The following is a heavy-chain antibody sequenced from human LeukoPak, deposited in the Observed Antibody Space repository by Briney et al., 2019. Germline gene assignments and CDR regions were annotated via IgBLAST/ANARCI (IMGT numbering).Heavy chain of an antibody. Sequence: TSETLSLTCTVSGGSISSYYWSWIRQPPGKGLEWIGYIYYSGSTNYNPSLKSRVTISVDTSKNQFSLKLSSVTAADTAVYYCARGRWYSDLWGRGTLVTVSS. J-gene: IGHJ2*01. V-gene: IGHV4-59*01. CDR3: ARGRWYSDL. CDR1: GGSISSYY. CDR2: IYYSGST.